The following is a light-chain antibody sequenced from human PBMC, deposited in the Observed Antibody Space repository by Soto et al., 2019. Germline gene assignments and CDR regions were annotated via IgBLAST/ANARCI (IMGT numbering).Light chain of an antibody. CDR3: QQYGSAPL. CDR1: RSVSSSY. CDR2: GAS. Sequence: EIVLTQSPGTLSLSPGERATLSCRASRSVSSSYLAWYQQKPGQAPRLLIYGASSRATGIPDRFSGGGSGTVFTLTISRLEPEDFAVYYCQQYGSAPLFCGGTKVEIK. V-gene: IGKV3-20*01. J-gene: IGKJ4*01.